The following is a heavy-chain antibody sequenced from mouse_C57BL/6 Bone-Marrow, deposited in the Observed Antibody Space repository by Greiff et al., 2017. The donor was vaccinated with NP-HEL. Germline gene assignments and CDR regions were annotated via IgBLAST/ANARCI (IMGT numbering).Heavy chain of an antibody. Sequence: EVHLVESGGGLVKPGGSLKLSCAASGFTFSDYGMHWVRQAPEKGLEWVAYISSGSSTIYYADTVKGRFTISRDNAKNTLFLQMTSLRSEDTAMYYCARYGYGVDYWGQGTTLTVSS. J-gene: IGHJ2*01. CDR2: ISSGSSTI. CDR3: ARYGYGVDY. V-gene: IGHV5-17*01. D-gene: IGHD2-2*01. CDR1: GFTFSDYG.